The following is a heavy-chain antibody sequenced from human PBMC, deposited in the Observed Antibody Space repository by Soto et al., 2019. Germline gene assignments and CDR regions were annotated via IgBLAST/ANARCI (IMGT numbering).Heavy chain of an antibody. CDR1: GFTFSSYA. V-gene: IGHV3-23*01. Sequence: PGGSLRLSCAASGFTFSSYAMSWVRLAPGKGLEWVSAISGDGATTYYADSVKGRFTISRDNSKNTLYLQMNSLRAEDTAVYYCAKTRGYPYYFDYWGQGTLVTVSS. J-gene: IGHJ4*02. CDR3: AKTRGYPYYFDY. D-gene: IGHD5-12*01. CDR2: ISGDGATT.